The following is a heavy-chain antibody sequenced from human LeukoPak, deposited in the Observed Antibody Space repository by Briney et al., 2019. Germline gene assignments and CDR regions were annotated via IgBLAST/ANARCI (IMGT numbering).Heavy chain of an antibody. CDR3: ARQAYGSHFDAFDI. D-gene: IGHD3-22*01. CDR1: GYSFTSYW. CDR2: IYPDDSET. J-gene: IGHJ3*02. Sequence: GESLKISCRGSGYSFTSYWIGWVRQMPGKGLEWMGIIYPDDSETNYSPSFQGQVSMSVDKSITTAYLQWSSLKASDTAIYYCARQAYGSHFDAFDIWGQGTMVTVSS. V-gene: IGHV5-51*01.